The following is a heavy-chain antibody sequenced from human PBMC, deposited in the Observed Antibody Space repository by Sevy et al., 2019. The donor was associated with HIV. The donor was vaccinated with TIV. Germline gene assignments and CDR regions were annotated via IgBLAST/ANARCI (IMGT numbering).Heavy chain of an antibody. CDR3: GRDERHGLPDY. CDR2: ISYDGSNK. Sequence: GGSLRLSCAVSGFMFSDYSMHWIRQAPGKGLEWVTLISYDGSNKFYAGSVQGRLTISRDNSKNILFLQMNSVRDEDTAVYYCGRDERHGLPDYWGQGTLVTVSS. J-gene: IGHJ4*02. V-gene: IGHV3-30-3*01. CDR1: GFMFSDYS.